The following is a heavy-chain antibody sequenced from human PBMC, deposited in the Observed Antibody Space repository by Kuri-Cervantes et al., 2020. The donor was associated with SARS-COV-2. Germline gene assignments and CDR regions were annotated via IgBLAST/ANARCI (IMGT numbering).Heavy chain of an antibody. Sequence: GESLKISCAASGFTFSSYAMHWVRQAPGKGLEWVAVISYDGSNKYYADSVKGRFTISRGNSKNTLYLQMNSLRAEDTAVYYCAREADVAAAGYRYFDYWGQGTLVTVSS. CDR1: GFTFSSYA. CDR3: AREADVAAAGYRYFDY. CDR2: ISYDGSNK. V-gene: IGHV3-30-3*01. D-gene: IGHD6-13*01. J-gene: IGHJ4*02.